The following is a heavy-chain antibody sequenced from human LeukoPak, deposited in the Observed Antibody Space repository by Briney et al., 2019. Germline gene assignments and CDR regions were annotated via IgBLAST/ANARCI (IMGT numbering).Heavy chain of an antibody. CDR1: GYTLTELS. V-gene: IGHV1-24*01. CDR2: FDPEGGET. Sequence: ASVKVSCKVSGYTLTELSMHWVRQAPGKGLEWMGGFDPEGGETIYAQTFQGRVTMTEDTSTDTAYMELSSLRSEDTAVYYCATPRPPTPNVGVTAAIGLFDPWGQGTLVTVSS. J-gene: IGHJ5*02. CDR3: ATPRPPTPNVGVTAAIGLFDP. D-gene: IGHD2-2*02.